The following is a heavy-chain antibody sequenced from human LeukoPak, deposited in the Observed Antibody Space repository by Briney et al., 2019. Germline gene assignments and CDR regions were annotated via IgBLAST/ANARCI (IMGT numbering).Heavy chain of an antibody. CDR1: GFTFSSYA. CDR3: AREFWTDQLLSSDYYYYMDV. J-gene: IGHJ6*03. V-gene: IGHV3-30-3*01. D-gene: IGHD2-2*01. CDR2: ISYDGSNK. Sequence: GGSLRLSCAASGFTFSSYAMHWVRQAPGKGLGWVAVISYDGSNKYYADSVKGRFTISRDNSKNTLYLQMNSLRAEDTAVYYCAREFWTDQLLSSDYYYYMDVWGKGTTVTVSS.